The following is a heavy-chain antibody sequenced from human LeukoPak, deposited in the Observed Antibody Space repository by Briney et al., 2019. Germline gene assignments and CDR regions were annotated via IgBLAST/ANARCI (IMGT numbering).Heavy chain of an antibody. CDR2: ISDSGGST. CDR3: AKTPYYDFWSGHNFDY. V-gene: IGHV3-23*01. CDR1: GFTFSSYA. D-gene: IGHD3-3*01. Sequence: GGSLRLSCVASGFTFSSYAMSWVRQAPGKGLEWVSAISDSGGSTYYADSVKGRFTISRDNSKNTLYLQMNSLRAEDTAVYYCAKTPYYDFWSGHNFDYWGQGTLVTVSS. J-gene: IGHJ4*02.